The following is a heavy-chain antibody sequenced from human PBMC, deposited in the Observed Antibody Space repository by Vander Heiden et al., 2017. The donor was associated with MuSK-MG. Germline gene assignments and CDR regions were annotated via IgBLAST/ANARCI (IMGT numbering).Heavy chain of an antibody. CDR3: TRRSNIAAAERYFDY. CDR1: AFTFSGSP. V-gene: IGHV3-73*01. CDR2: IRSKANSYAT. J-gene: IGHJ4*02. D-gene: IGHD6-13*01. Sequence: EVQLVESGGGLVQPGGSLQLSCAASAFTFSGSPMHWVRPASGKGLEWVGRIRSKANSYATAYAASVKGRFTISRDDSKNTAYLQMNSLKTEDTAVYYCTRRSNIAAAERYFDYWGQGTLVTVSS.